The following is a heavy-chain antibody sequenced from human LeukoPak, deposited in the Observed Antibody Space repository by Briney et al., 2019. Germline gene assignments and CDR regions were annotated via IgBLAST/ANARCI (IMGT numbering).Heavy chain of an antibody. CDR1: GGSISSSSYY. V-gene: IGHV4-39*01. J-gene: IGHJ4*02. CDR3: ARTPRTYYYGSGSYGSGFDY. Sequence: SETLSLTCTVSGGSISSSSYYWGWIRQPPGKGLEWVGSIYYSGSTYYNPSLKSRVTISVDTSKNQFSLKLSSVTAADTAVYYCARTPRTYYYGSGSYGSGFDYWGQGTLVTVSS. CDR2: IYYSGST. D-gene: IGHD3-10*01.